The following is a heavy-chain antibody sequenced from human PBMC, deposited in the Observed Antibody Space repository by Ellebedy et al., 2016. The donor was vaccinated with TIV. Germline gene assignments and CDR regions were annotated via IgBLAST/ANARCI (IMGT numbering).Heavy chain of an antibody. CDR3: ARDLYGDFWFDY. J-gene: IGHJ4*02. CDR1: GFTFSSYS. CDR2: IKQDGSEK. V-gene: IGHV3-7*01. D-gene: IGHD4-17*01. Sequence: GGSLRLSXAASGFTFSSYSMNWVRQAPGKGLEWVANIKQDGSEKYYVDSVKGRFTISRDNARKSLYLQMNSLRAEDTAMYYCARDLYGDFWFDYWGQGILVTVSS.